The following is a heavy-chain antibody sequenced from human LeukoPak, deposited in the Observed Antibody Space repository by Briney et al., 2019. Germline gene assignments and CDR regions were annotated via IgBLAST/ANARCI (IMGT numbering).Heavy chain of an antibody. D-gene: IGHD2-2*01. J-gene: IGHJ3*02. CDR1: GYTFTGYY. CDR2: INPNSGGT. V-gene: IGHV1-2*06. Sequence: GASVKVSCKASGYTFTGYYMHWVRQAPGQGLEWMGRINPNSGGTNYAQKFQGRVTMTRDTSISTAYMELSRLRSDDTAVYYCARDLEYCSSTSCYLNDAFDIWGQGTMVTVSS. CDR3: ARDLEYCSSTSCYLNDAFDI.